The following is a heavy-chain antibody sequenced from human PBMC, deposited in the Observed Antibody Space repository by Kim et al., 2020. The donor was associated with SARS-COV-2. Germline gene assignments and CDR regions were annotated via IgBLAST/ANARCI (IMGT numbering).Heavy chain of an antibody. V-gene: IGHV4-59*01. D-gene: IGHD1-26*01. CDR3: ASAYSGSYSRYDAFDI. J-gene: IGHJ3*02. Sequence: SLKSRVTISVDTSKNQFSLKLSSVTAADTAVYYCASAYSGSYSRYDAFDIWGQGTMVTVSS.